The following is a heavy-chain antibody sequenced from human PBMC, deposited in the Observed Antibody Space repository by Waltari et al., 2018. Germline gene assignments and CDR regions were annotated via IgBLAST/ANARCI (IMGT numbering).Heavy chain of an antibody. CDR3: ARDPLDYDILTGPPDY. CDR1: GGSFSGYS. CDR2: INHSGST. V-gene: IGHV4-34*01. J-gene: IGHJ4*02. Sequence: QVQLQQCGAGLLKPSEPLSLTCAVSGGSFSGYSWIWLRKPPGKGLEWIGEINHSGSTNYNPSLKSRVTISVDTSKNQFSLKLSSVTAADTAVYYCARDPLDYDILTGPPDYWGQGTLVTVSS. D-gene: IGHD3-9*01.